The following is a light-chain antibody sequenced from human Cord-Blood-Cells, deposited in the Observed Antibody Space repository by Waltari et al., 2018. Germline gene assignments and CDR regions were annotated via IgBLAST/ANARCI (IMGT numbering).Light chain of an antibody. CDR2: AAS. CDR3: QKYNSAPWT. Sequence: DIQMTQSPSSLSASVGDRVTITCRASQGISNYLAWYQQKPGKVPKLLIYAASTLQSGVPSRFSGSGSGTGFTRTISSLQPEDVATYYCQKYNSAPWTFGQGTKVEIK. V-gene: IGKV1-27*01. J-gene: IGKJ1*01. CDR1: QGISNY.